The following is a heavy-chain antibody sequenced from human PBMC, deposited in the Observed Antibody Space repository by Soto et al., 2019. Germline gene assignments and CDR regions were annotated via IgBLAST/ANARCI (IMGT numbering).Heavy chain of an antibody. D-gene: IGHD3-3*01. J-gene: IGHJ4*02. Sequence: GGSLRLSCAASGFTFSSYGMHWVRQAPGKGLEWVAVISYDGSNKYYADSVKGRFTISRDNSKNTLYLQMNSLRAEDTAVYYCAKDQVSGHYDFWSGYFPDYWGQGTLVTVSS. CDR1: GFTFSSYG. CDR3: AKDQVSGHYDFWSGYFPDY. CDR2: ISYDGSNK. V-gene: IGHV3-30*18.